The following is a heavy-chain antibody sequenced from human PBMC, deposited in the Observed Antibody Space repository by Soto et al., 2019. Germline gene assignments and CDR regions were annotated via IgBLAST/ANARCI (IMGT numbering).Heavy chain of an antibody. CDR1: VFTFSSYW. D-gene: IGHD3-22*01. CDR2: INSDGSST. J-gene: IGHJ6*02. Sequence: PWGSLLLSWVASVFTFSSYWMHWVRQAPGKGLVWVSRINSDGSSTSYADSVKGRFTISRDNAKNTLYLQMKSLRAEDTAVYYCARARGLTYYSDSSDLDVWGQGTTVTVSS. V-gene: IGHV3-74*01. CDR3: ARARGLTYYSDSSDLDV.